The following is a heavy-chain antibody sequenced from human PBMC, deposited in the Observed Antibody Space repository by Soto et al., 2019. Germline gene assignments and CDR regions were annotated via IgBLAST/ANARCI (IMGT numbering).Heavy chain of an antibody. D-gene: IGHD3-3*01. CDR3: AHAIITIFGVDPFDY. CDR2: IYWNDDK. V-gene: IGHV2-5*01. Sequence: QITLKESGPTLVKPTQTLTLTCTFSGFSLSTSGVGVGWIRQPPGKALEWLALIYWNDDKRYSPSLKSRLTITKDTSKNQVVLTMTNMDPVDTATYYCAHAIITIFGVDPFDYWGQGTLVTVSS. CDR1: GFSLSTSGVG. J-gene: IGHJ4*02.